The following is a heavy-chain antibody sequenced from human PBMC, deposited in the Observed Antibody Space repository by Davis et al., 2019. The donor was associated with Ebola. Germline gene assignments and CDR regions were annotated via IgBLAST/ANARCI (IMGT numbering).Heavy chain of an antibody. V-gene: IGHV3-33*07. CDR3: ARGVPPDH. D-gene: IGHD5/OR15-5a*01. Sequence: GESLKISCVASGFTFSSYTMYWVRQAPGKGLEWVAVIWYDGSNQYYGDSVKGRFTISRDNSKNALYLQMNSLTADDTAVYYCARGVPPDHWGQGTLVAVSS. CDR2: IWYDGSNQ. CDR1: GFTFSSYT. J-gene: IGHJ4*02.